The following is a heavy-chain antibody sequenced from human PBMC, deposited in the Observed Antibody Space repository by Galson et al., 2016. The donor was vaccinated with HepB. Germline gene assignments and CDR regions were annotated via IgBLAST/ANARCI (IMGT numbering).Heavy chain of an antibody. V-gene: IGHV3-74*01. Sequence: SLRLSCAASGFTFSNYWMHWVRQAPGKGLVWVSRIDSDGSTTHYADSVKGRITISRDNTKNTLYRRMNSLRPEDTADYYCARLPRQQRYPYQDYALDVWGQGTTVTVSS. CDR1: GFTFSNYW. CDR2: IDSDGSTT. CDR3: ARLPRQQRYPYQDYALDV. J-gene: IGHJ6*02. D-gene: IGHD2-2*01.